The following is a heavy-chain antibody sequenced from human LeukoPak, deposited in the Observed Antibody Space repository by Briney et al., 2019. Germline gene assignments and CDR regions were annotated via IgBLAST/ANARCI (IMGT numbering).Heavy chain of an antibody. D-gene: IGHD6-6*01. V-gene: IGHV1-69*01. CDR1: GGTFSSYA. CDR2: IIPIFGTA. Sequence: SVKVSCKASGGTFSSYAISWVRQAPGQGLEWMGGIIPIFGTANYAQKFQGRVTITADESTSTAYMELSSLRSEDMAVYYCARARRYSSSEFDYWGQGTLVTVSS. CDR3: ARARRYSSSEFDY. J-gene: IGHJ4*02.